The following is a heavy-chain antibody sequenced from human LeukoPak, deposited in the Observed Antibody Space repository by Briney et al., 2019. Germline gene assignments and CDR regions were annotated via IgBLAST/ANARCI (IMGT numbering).Heavy chain of an antibody. CDR1: GFSLSTSGVG. Sequence: SGPTLVKPTQTLTLTCMFSGFSLSTSGVGVGWIRQPPGKALEWLALIYWDVDKRYSPSLKSRLTITKDTSKNQVVLTMTNMDPVDTATYHCAHYYYNSRVFDFWGQGTLVTVSS. V-gene: IGHV2-5*02. J-gene: IGHJ4*02. D-gene: IGHD3-22*01. CDR2: IYWDVDK. CDR3: AHYYYNSRVFDF.